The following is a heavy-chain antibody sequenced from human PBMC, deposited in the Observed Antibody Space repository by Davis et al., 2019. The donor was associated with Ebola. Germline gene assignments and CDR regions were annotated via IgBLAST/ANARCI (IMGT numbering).Heavy chain of an antibody. CDR1: GGSISSHY. D-gene: IGHD4-17*01. V-gene: IGHV4-59*11. J-gene: IGHJ5*01. CDR2: IYYNGNT. Sequence: PSETLSLTCTVSGGSISSHYWSWIRQPPGKGLEWIGYIYYNGNTNYNPSLKSRVTISVDTSKNQFSLKLSSVTAADTAVYYCARDRYGDLDSWGQGTLVTVSS. CDR3: ARDRYGDLDS.